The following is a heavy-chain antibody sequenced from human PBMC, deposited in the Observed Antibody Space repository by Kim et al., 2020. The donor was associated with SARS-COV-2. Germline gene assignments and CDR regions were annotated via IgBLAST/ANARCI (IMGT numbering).Heavy chain of an antibody. CDR3: AKEAKLVVPAAVDY. V-gene: IGHV3-23*01. D-gene: IGHD2-2*01. J-gene: IGHJ4*02. Sequence: AGSLRRRFTTAREQSKHTLYLQMNSLRAEDTAVYYCAKEAKLVVPAAVDYWGQGTLVTVSS.